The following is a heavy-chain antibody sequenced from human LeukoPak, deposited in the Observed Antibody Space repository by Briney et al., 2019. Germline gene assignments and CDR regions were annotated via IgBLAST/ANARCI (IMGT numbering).Heavy chain of an antibody. J-gene: IGHJ6*02. D-gene: IGHD3-3*01. CDR3: PKHGGVEVGIDL. V-gene: IGHV3-30*18. CDR1: GFTFSSYG. CDR2: ISYASTNT. Sequence: GGSLRLACAASGFTFSSYGMEWGRQARGRGVEWVAVISYASTNTSYPDSVNPLFTISTDNSNNTLYLQMNSLRAEDTPVYYCPKHGGVEVGIDLWGQGTTVTVSS.